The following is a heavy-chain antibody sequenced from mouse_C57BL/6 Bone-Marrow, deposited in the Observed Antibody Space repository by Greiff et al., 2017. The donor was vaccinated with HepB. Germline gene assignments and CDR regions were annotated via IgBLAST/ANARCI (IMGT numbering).Heavy chain of an antibody. Sequence: VQLQQPGAELVMPGASVKLSCKASGYTFTSYWMHWVKQRPGQGLEWIGEIDPSDSYTNYNQKFKGKSTLTVDKSSSTAYMQLSSLTSEDSAVYYCARRRLWLRLLDYWGQGTTLTVSS. D-gene: IGHD2-2*01. CDR3: ARRRLWLRLLDY. CDR1: GYTFTSYW. J-gene: IGHJ2*01. CDR2: IDPSDSYT. V-gene: IGHV1-69*01.